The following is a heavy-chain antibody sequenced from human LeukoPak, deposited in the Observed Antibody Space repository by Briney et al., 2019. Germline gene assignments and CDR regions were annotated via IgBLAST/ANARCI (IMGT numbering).Heavy chain of an antibody. D-gene: IGHD6-6*01. CDR3: ARDSGSSSPYFQH. V-gene: IGHV3-53*01. CDR2: IYSGGST. Sequence: GGSLRLSCAASGFTVSSNYMSWVRQAPGKGLEWVSVIYSGGSTYYADSVKGRFTISRDNSKNTLYLQMNSLRAEDTAVYYCARDSGSSSPYFQHWGQGTLVTVSS. CDR1: GFTVSSNY. J-gene: IGHJ1*01.